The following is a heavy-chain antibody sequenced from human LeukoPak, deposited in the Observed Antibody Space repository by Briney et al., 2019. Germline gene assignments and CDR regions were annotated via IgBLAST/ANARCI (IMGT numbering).Heavy chain of an antibody. CDR3: ARPGTSWYTTYYFDS. CDR1: GYSFTNYV. J-gene: IGHJ4*02. D-gene: IGHD6-13*01. Sequence: ASVKVSCKASGYSFTNYVINWVRQAPGQGLEWIGWISPYNGNTDYAQKLQGRVTLTTDTSTSTAYMELRSLRSDDTAVYYCARPGTSWYTTYYFDSWGQGTLVTVSS. V-gene: IGHV1-18*01. CDR2: ISPYNGNT.